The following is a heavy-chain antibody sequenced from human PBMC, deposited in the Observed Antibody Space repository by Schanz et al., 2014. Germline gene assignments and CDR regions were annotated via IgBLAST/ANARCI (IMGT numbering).Heavy chain of an antibody. CDR3: ARFVSLYEDF. J-gene: IGHJ4*02. V-gene: IGHV1-46*01. D-gene: IGHD3-10*01. CDR2: INPIGGST. Sequence: QVQLVQSGAEVKKPGASVKVSCKASGYTFTTYYFYWVRQAPGQGLEWMGIINPIGGSTTYAQKFQGRVTLTTDTSTSTAYMELRSLRSDDTAVYYCARFVSLYEDFWGQGTLVTVSS. CDR1: GYTFTTYY.